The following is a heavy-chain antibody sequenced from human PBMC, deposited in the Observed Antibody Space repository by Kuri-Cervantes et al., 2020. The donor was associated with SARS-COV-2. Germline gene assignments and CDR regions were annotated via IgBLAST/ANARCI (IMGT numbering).Heavy chain of an antibody. CDR2: ISGSGGST. Sequence: GGSLRLSCAASGFTFSSYAMSWVRQAPGKGLEWVSAISGSGGSTYYADSVKGRFTISRDNSKNTLYLQMNSLRAEDTAVHYCARGSSSTYFDYWGQGTLVTVSS. J-gene: IGHJ4*02. V-gene: IGHV3-23*01. CDR1: GFTFSSYA. D-gene: IGHD6-6*01. CDR3: ARGSSSTYFDY.